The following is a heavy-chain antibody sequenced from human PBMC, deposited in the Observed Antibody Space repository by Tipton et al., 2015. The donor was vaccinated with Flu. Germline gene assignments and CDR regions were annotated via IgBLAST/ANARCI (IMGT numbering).Heavy chain of an antibody. Sequence: TLSLTRTVSGGSISSGYYYWSWIRQPAGKGLEWVGRIYTSGSTNYNPSLKSRVTISVDTSKNQFSLKVISVTAADTAVYYCARRSYSDYVSDPKNWFDPWGQGTLVTVSS. J-gene: IGHJ5*02. D-gene: IGHD4-11*01. V-gene: IGHV4-61*02. CDR3: ARRSYSDYVSDPKNWFDP. CDR2: IYTSGST. CDR1: GGSISSGYYY.